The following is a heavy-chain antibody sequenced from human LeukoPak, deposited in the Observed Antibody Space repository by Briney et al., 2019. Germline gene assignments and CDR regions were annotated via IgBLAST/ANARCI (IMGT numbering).Heavy chain of an antibody. CDR3: ARGNYDFWSGYSGLDY. Sequence: SETLSLTCTVSGGSISSYYWSWIRQPPGKGLEWIGYIYYSGSTNYNPSLKSRVTISVDTSKNQFPLKLSSVTAADTAVYYCARGNYDFWSGYSGLDYWGQGTLVTVSS. V-gene: IGHV4-59*01. J-gene: IGHJ4*02. CDR1: GGSISSYY. D-gene: IGHD3-3*01. CDR2: IYYSGST.